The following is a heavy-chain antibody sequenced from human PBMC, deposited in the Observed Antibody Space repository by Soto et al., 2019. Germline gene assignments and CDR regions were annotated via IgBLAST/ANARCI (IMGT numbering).Heavy chain of an antibody. D-gene: IGHD3-3*01. CDR3: ARGGVSTRTFDY. V-gene: IGHV5-51*01. J-gene: IGHJ4*02. CDR1: GYXFAGYW. Sequence: EXLKICCKGSGYXFAGYWVAWVRQMPGKGLELMGIIYPSDSDTRYRPSFQGQVTISADKYISSAYLQWSSLRASDNAMYYCARGGVSTRTFDYWGQGTPGTVSS. CDR2: IYPSDSDT.